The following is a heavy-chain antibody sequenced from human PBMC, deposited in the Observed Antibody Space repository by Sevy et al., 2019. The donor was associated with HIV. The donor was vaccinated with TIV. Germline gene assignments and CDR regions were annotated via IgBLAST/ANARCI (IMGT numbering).Heavy chain of an antibody. CDR2: INSNNNGT. Sequence: ASVKVSCKASGYTFTDYFMHWVRQAPGQGLEWMGWINSNNNGTNYAQKFQGRVTMTRDTSINTAYMELRGLRYDDTAVYYCARDGRYCSTSSCYLGDYAMDVWGQGTTVTVSS. D-gene: IGHD2-2*01. CDR1: GYTFTDYF. CDR3: ARDGRYCSTSSCYLGDYAMDV. V-gene: IGHV1-2*02. J-gene: IGHJ6*02.